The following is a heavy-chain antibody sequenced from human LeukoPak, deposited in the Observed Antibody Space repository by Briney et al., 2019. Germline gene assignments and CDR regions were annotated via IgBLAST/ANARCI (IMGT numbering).Heavy chain of an antibody. V-gene: IGHV3-48*03. D-gene: IGHD1-26*01. CDR2: ISSSGSYI. Sequence: GGSLRLSCAASGFSFSSYEMNWVRQAPGKGMEWVSYISSSGSYIYYANSVKGRCTISRDNAKNSLYLQMNSLRAEDTALYYCATYSGVHHKTFDDWGQGTLVTVSS. CDR3: ATYSGVHHKTFDD. CDR1: GFSFSSYE. J-gene: IGHJ4*02.